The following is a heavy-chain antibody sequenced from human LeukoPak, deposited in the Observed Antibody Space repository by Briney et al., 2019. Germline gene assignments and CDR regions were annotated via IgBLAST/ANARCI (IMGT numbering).Heavy chain of an antibody. J-gene: IGHJ4*02. CDR2: IKSGFTV. CDR3: TRDRQRYGSVLDF. Sequence: GGSPRLSCAASGFTFSSYWMSWVRQAPGKGLEWVSSIKSGFTVFYADSVKGRFTISRDNAKNSLYLQMNSVRHEDTAVYYCTRDRQRYGSVLDFWGQGTLVTVSS. CDR1: GFTFSSYW. D-gene: IGHD5-24*01. V-gene: IGHV3-69-1*02.